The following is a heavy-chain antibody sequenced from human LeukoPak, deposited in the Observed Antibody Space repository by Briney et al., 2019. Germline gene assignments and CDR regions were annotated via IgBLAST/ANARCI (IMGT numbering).Heavy chain of an antibody. CDR2: INHSGST. CDR3: ARAGGYDYVLGSYPANWFDP. CDR1: GGSFSGYY. J-gene: IGHJ5*02. Sequence: SETLSLTCAVYGGSFSGYYWSWIRQPPGEGLGWIGEINHSGSTNYNPPLKSRVTIPVAKSMNQFSLKLSSVTAADTAGYYCARAGGYDYVLGSYPANWFDPWGQGTLVTVSA. V-gene: IGHV4-34*01. D-gene: IGHD3-16*02.